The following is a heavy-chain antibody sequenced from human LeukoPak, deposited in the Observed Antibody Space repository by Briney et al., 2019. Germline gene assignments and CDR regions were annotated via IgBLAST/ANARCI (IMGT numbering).Heavy chain of an antibody. J-gene: IGHJ4*02. CDR3: ARGNSNPPFDY. D-gene: IGHD6-13*01. CDR2: IYYSGST. CDR1: GGSISSSSYY. Sequence: SETLSLTCTVSGGSISSSSYYWGWIRQPPGKGLEWIGSIYYSGSTYYNPSLKSRVTISVDTSKNQFPLKLSSVTAADTAVYYCARGNSNPPFDYWGQGTLVTVSS. V-gene: IGHV4-39*01.